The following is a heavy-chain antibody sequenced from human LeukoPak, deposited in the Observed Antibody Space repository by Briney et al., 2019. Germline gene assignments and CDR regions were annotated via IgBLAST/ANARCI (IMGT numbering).Heavy chain of an antibody. V-gene: IGHV3-23*01. CDR3: AKGKNGTGYLNWFDP. CDR1: GFTFSSYA. D-gene: IGHD3-9*01. CDR2: ISGSGGTT. J-gene: IGHJ5*02. Sequence: GGSLRLPCAASGFTFSSYAMTWMRQAPGKGLEWVSTISGSGGTTYYADSVKGRFTISRDNSKNTLYLQMNSLRADDTAVYYCAKGKNGTGYLNWFDPWGEGTLVTVSS.